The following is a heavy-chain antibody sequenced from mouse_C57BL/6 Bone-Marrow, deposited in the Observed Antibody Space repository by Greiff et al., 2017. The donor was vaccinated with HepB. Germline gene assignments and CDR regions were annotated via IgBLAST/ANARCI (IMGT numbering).Heavy chain of an antibody. V-gene: IGHV1-15*01. CDR3: TREDYQYYFDY. J-gene: IGHJ2*01. CDR2: IDPETGGT. D-gene: IGHD5-5*01. Sequence: QVQLQQSGAELVRPGASVTLSCKASGYTFTDYEMHWVKQTPVHGLEWIGAIDPETGGTAYNQKFKGKAILTADKSSSRAYMELRSLTSEDSAVYYCTREDYQYYFDYWGQGTTLTVSS. CDR1: GYTFTDYE.